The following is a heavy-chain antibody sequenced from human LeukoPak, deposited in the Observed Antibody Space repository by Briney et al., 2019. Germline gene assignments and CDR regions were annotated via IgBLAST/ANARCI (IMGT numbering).Heavy chain of an antibody. CDR3: ASPKPYYRYAFDI. CDR1: EFTFSSYS. V-gene: IGHV3-7*02. Sequence: QPGGSLRLSCAASEFTFSSYSMNWVRQAPGKGLEWVANINQDGSEKYYVDSVKGRFSISRDNAKNSLYLQMNSLRAEDTAVYYCASPKPYYRYAFDIWGQGTVVTVSS. D-gene: IGHD2-21*01. CDR2: INQDGSEK. J-gene: IGHJ3*02.